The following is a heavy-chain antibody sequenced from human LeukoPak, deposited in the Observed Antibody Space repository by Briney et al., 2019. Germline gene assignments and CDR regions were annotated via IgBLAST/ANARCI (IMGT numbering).Heavy chain of an antibody. J-gene: IGHJ4*02. CDR1: GGSISSGGYY. CDR2: IYHSGST. D-gene: IGHD4-17*01. V-gene: IGHV4-30-2*01. CDR3: ASGLTTVTRDY. Sequence: SETLSLTCTVSGGSISSGGYYWSWIRQPPGKGLEWIGYIYHSGSTYYNPSLKSRVTISVDRSRNQFSLKLSSVTAADTAVYYCASGLTTVTRDYWGQGTLVTVSS.